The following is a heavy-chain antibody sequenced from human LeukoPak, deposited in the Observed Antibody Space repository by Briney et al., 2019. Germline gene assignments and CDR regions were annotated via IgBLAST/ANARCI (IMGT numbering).Heavy chain of an antibody. Sequence: ASVKVSCKASGGTFSSYAISWVRQAPGQGLEWMGIINPSGGSTSYAQKFQGRVTMTRDMSTSTVYMELSSLRSEDTAVYYCARVGVYGDYFDYWGQGTLVTVSS. CDR3: ARVGVYGDYFDY. CDR2: INPSGGST. J-gene: IGHJ4*02. V-gene: IGHV1-46*01. CDR1: GGTFSSYA. D-gene: IGHD4-17*01.